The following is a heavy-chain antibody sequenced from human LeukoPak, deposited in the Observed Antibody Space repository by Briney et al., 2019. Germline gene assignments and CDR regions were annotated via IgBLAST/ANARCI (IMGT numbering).Heavy chain of an antibody. V-gene: IGHV3-21*01. J-gene: IGHJ3*02. CDR2: ITATSLHI. Sequence: GGSLRLSCAASGFTFSSYGMHWVRQAPGKGLEWVSAITATSLHIYYADSVKGRFTISRDNAKNSLYLQMNSLRVEDTALYYCARVRSVGGNPHAFNIWGQGTMVTVSS. CDR3: ARVRSVGGNPHAFNI. CDR1: GFTFSSYG. D-gene: IGHD4-23*01.